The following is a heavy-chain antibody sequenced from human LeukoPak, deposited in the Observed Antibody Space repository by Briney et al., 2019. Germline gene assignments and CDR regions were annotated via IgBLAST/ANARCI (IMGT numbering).Heavy chain of an antibody. D-gene: IGHD2-8*01. V-gene: IGHV4-38-2*02. CDR2: IYHSGST. CDR1: AYSISSGYY. J-gene: IGHJ4*02. Sequence: SETLSLTCTVSAYSISSGYYWGWIRQPPGKGLEWIGSIYHSGSTYYNPSLMSRVTISVDTSKNQFSLKLSSVTAADTAVYYCAILDVEGDGVDYWGQGTLVTVSS. CDR3: AILDVEGDGVDY.